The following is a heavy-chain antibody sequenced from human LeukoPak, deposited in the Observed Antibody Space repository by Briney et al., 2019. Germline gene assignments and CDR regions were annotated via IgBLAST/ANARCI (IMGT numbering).Heavy chain of an antibody. Sequence: ASVKVSCKASGYTFTGYYMHWVRQAPGQGLEWMGRINPNSGGTNYAQKFQGRVTMTRDTSISTAYMELSRLRSDDTAVYYCASGHYYGSGSYDYWGQGTLVTVS. V-gene: IGHV1-2*06. D-gene: IGHD3-10*01. J-gene: IGHJ4*02. CDR2: INPNSGGT. CDR1: GYTFTGYY. CDR3: ASGHYYGSGSYDY.